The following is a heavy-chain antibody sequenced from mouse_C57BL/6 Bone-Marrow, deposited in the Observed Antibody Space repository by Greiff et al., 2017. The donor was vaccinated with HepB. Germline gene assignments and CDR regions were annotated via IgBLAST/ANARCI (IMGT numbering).Heavy chain of an antibody. CDR2: ISGGGGNT. CDR1: GFTFSSYT. CDR3: ARQLATVVAD. J-gene: IGHJ2*01. D-gene: IGHD1-1*01. Sequence: DVQLQESGGGLVKPGGSLKLSCAASGFTFSSYTMSWVRQTPEKRLEWVATISGGGGNTYYPDSVKGRFTISRDNAKNTLYLQMSSLRSEDTALYYCARQLATVVADWGQGTTLTVSS. V-gene: IGHV5-9*01.